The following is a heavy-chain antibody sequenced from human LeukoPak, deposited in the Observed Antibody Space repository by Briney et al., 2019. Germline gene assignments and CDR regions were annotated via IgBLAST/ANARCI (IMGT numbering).Heavy chain of an antibody. D-gene: IGHD2-2*01. CDR2: INPNSGGT. CDR3: ARGVKHCSSTSCHLNWLDP. V-gene: IGHV1-2*06. J-gene: IGHJ5*02. Sequence: ASVKVSCKASGYTFTGYYMHWVRQAPGQGLEWMGQINPNSGGTNYAQKFQGRVTMTRDTSISTAYMELSRLRSDDTAVYYCARGVKHCSSTSCHLNWLDPWGQGTLVTVSS. CDR1: GYTFTGYY.